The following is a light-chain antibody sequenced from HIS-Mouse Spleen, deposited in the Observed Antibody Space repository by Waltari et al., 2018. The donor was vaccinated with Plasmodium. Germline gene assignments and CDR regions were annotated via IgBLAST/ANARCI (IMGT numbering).Light chain of an antibody. CDR2: EGS. CDR3: CSYAGSSTFVV. Sequence: QSALTQPASVSGSPGQSITISCTGTSSDVGSYNLVSWYQQHPGKAPNLMIYEGSKRPSGFSNRFSGSKSGNTASLTISGLQAEDEADYYCCSYAGSSTFVVFGGGTKLTVL. CDR1: SSDVGSYNL. V-gene: IGLV2-23*03. J-gene: IGLJ2*01.